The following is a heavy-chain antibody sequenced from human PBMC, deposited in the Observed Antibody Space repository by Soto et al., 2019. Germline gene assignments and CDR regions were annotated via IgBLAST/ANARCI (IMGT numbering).Heavy chain of an antibody. D-gene: IGHD2-8*01. CDR2: TNGDGSNT. V-gene: IGHV3-74*01. J-gene: IGHJ5*02. CDR3: VRGGRGFCPIGVWSIYAS. CDR1: GFTFSSYW. Sequence: EVQLVESGGGLVQPGGSLRLSCAASGFTFSSYWMHWVRQTPGKGLVWVSRTNGDGSNTAYADAVRGRFTASRDNAKRTFFLKMNSWRAEDTAVYHCVRGGRGFCPIGVWSIYASWGQGTLVTVS.